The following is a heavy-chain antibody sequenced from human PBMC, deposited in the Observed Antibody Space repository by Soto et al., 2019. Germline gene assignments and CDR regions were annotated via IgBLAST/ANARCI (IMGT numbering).Heavy chain of an antibody. CDR3: ARDHPSNRAATAFDI. CDR1: GFTFSSYG. D-gene: IGHD6-13*01. V-gene: IGHV3-33*01. CDR2: IWYDGSNK. J-gene: IGHJ3*02. Sequence: GGSLRLSCAASGFTFSSYGMHWVRQAPGKGLEWVAVIWYDGSNKYYADSVKGRFTISRDNSKNTLYLQMNSLRAEDTAVYYCARDHPSNRAATAFDIWGQGTMVTVSS.